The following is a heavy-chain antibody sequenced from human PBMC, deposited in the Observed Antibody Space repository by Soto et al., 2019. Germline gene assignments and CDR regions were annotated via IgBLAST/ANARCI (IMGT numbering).Heavy chain of an antibody. D-gene: IGHD3-3*01. CDR1: GDSIRSSSNY. V-gene: IGHV4-39*01. Sequence: LSLTCSVSGDSIRSSSNYWDCIRQSPRKQQAWVGSVYYSGISYNNPSLNSRVSRSLDTSKNQFSLKVSSLTAENSAVYCWARGNFWSSKGLLDAWGQGTLVTVSS. CDR3: ARGNFWSSKGLLDA. CDR2: VYYSGIS. J-gene: IGHJ1*01.